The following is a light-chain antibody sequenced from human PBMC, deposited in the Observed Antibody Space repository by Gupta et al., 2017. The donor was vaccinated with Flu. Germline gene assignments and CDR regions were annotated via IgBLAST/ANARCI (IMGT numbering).Light chain of an antibody. V-gene: IGLV3-1*01. Sequence: SSELTQPPSVSVSPGQPDSITCSGDKLGDKYACWYQQKPGQSPVLVIYQDSKRPSGIPERFSGSNSGNTATLTISGTQAMDEADYYCQAWDSSTAVFGGGTKLTVL. CDR2: QDS. CDR3: QAWDSSTAV. J-gene: IGLJ2*01. CDR1: KLGDKY.